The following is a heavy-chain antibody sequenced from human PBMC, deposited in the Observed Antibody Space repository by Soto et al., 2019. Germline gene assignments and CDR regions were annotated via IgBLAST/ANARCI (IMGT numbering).Heavy chain of an antibody. CDR3: AKDMAYGGNSGPFDY. V-gene: IGHV3-43*01. D-gene: IGHD4-17*01. J-gene: IGHJ4*02. CDR1: GFTFDDYT. Sequence: EVQLVESGGVVVQPGGSLRLSCAASGFTFDDYTMHWVRQAPGKGLEWVSLIFWDGSNTHYADSVKGRFTISRDNRKKPLYLQMDRLRTEDTALYYCAKDMAYGGNSGPFDYWGQGTLVPVSS. CDR2: IFWDGSNT.